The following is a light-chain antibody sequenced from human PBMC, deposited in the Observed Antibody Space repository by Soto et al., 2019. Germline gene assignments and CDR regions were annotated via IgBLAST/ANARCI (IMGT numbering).Light chain of an antibody. Sequence: EIVLTQSPATLSVSPGDRATLSCRASQSVSTSLAWYQHKLGQTPRLLIYAASTRVTGIPARFSGSGSGTGFTFTITYLRSEDFGIYYCQHYNYGLPPVTFGGGTKVEI. V-gene: IGKV3-15*01. CDR2: AAS. CDR3: QHYNYGLPPVT. J-gene: IGKJ4*01. CDR1: QSVSTS.